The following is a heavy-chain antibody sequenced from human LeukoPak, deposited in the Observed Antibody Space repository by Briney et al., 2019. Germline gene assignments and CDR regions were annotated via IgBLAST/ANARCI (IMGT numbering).Heavy chain of an antibody. Sequence: PGKSLRLSCAASGFTFSIYAIHWVRQAPGKGLELVSVISYDGSKTYYADSVKGRFTISRDNAKNSLYLQMNSLRAEDTAVYYCARDFGGVAGTWYDAFDIWGQGTMVTVSS. CDR2: ISYDGSKT. CDR1: GFTFSIYA. J-gene: IGHJ3*02. V-gene: IGHV3-30-3*01. CDR3: ARDFGGVAGTWYDAFDI. D-gene: IGHD6-19*01.